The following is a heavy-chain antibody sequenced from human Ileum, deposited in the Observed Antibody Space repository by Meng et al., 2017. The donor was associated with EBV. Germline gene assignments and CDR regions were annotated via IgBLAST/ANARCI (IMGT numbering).Heavy chain of an antibody. CDR3: AKGGQWDPLDS. CDR2: FYEGTT. Sequence: QLHLPESGPGLVKPSGTLSLTFDVSGVSISGNYWSWIRQSPVKGLEWIGFFYEGTTNYNPSLKSRVTIAAGPANNQISLRLSSVTSADTAVYYCAKGGQWDPLDSWGRGILVTVSS. D-gene: IGHD1-26*01. J-gene: IGHJ4*02. CDR1: GVSISGNY. V-gene: IGHV4-59*01.